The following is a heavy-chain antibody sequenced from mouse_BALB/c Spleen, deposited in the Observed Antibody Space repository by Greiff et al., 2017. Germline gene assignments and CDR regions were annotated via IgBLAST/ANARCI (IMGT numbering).Heavy chain of an antibody. CDR1: GFTFSSYA. J-gene: IGHJ4*01. Sequence: EVKVVESGGGLVKPGGSLKLSCAASGFTFSSYAMSWVRQSPEKRLEWVAEISSGGSYTYYPDTVTGRFTISRDNAKNTLYLEMSSLRSEDTAMYYCARDGGAMDYWGQGTSVTVPS. CDR2: ISSGGSYT. CDR3: ARDGGAMDY. V-gene: IGHV5-9-4*01.